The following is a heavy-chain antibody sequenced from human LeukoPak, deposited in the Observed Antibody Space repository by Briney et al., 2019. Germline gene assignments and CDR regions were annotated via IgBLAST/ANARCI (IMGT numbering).Heavy chain of an antibody. D-gene: IGHD2-2*02. V-gene: IGHV3-30-3*01. CDR1: GFTFSTYA. CDR3: ARESRGGYCSSTSCYRAAFDI. J-gene: IGHJ3*02. CDR2: ISYDGSNK. Sequence: GGSLRLSCAASGFTFSTYAMHWVRQAPGKGLEWVAVISYDGSNKYYADSVKGRFTISRDNSKNTLYLQMNSLRAEDTAVYYCARESRGGYCSSTSCYRAAFDIWGQGTMVTVSS.